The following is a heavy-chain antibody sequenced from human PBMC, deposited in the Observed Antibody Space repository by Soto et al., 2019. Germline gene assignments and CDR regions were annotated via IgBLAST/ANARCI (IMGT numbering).Heavy chain of an antibody. V-gene: IGHV3-23*01. CDR1: GFTFSSYA. D-gene: IGHD2-15*01. Sequence: GGSLRLSCAASGFTFSSYAMSWVRQAPGKGLEWVSAISGSGGSTYYADSVKGRFTISRDNSKNTLYLQMNSLRAEDMAVYYCAKSPSLVVVAADYWGQGTLVTVSS. CDR3: AKSPSLVVVAADY. J-gene: IGHJ4*02. CDR2: ISGSGGST.